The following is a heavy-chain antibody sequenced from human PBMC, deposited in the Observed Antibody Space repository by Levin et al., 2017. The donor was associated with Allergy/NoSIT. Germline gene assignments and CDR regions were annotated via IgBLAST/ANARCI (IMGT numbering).Heavy chain of an antibody. CDR1: GGSISSSSYY. D-gene: IGHD2-15*01. J-gene: IGHJ4*02. V-gene: IGHV4-39*01. CDR3: ASLGLGYCSGGSCYSGGYYFDY. Sequence: TSETLSLTCTVSGGSISSSSYYWGWIRQPPGTGLEWIGSIYYSGSTYYNPSLKSRVTISVDTSKNQFSLKLSSVTAADTAVYYCASLGLGYCSGGSCYSGGYYFDYWGQGTLVTVSS. CDR2: IYYSGST.